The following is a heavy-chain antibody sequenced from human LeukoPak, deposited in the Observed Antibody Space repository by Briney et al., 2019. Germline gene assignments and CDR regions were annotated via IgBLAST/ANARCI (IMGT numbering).Heavy chain of an antibody. J-gene: IGHJ5*02. V-gene: IGHV3-21*01. D-gene: IGHD6-19*01. CDR1: GFTFSSYS. CDR3: SGGDGSGWFNWFGP. Sequence: GGSLRLSCAASGFTFSSYSMNWVRQAPGKGLEWVSSISSSGDYIYYADSLKGRFTISKDNAKNSLYLQMNSLRADDTAVYYCSGGDGSGWFNWFGPWGQGTLVTVSS. CDR2: ISSSGDYI.